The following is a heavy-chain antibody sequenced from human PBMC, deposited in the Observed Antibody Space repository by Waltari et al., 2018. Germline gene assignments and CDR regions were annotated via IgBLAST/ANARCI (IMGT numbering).Heavy chain of an antibody. Sequence: QVQLQESGPGLLKSSETLSLTCSVSGDSISAHYWSWMRQSAGKGLEWIGRIHTSGDTNYNPLFRSRVIMSVDTSKNQFSLRLRSVSAADTAVYYCTRDVGPLSGDIYWDTLDIWGHGTTVTVSS. CDR1: GDSISAHY. V-gene: IGHV4-4*07. J-gene: IGHJ3*02. CDR3: TRDVGPLSGDIYWDTLDI. D-gene: IGHD1-26*01. CDR2: IHTSGDT.